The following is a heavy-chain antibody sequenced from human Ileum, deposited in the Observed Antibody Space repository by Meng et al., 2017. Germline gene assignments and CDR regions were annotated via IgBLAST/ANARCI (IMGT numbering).Heavy chain of an antibody. D-gene: IGHD1-26*01. CDR3: AREWSGSYRHFDY. J-gene: IGHJ4*02. V-gene: IGHV4-4*03. Sequence: APYLLNPPGPRSVTCPVPGGSSSTSDWWRWVRWHPGKGLEWIGEIHHSGSTHYNPSLKSRVTISVDKSKNQFSLKLNSVTAADTAVYYCAREWSGSYRHFDYWGQGTLVTVSS. CDR2: IHHSGST. CDR1: GGSSSTSDW.